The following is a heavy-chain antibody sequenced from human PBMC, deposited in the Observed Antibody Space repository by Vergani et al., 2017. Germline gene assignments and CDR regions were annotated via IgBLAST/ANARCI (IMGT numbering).Heavy chain of an antibody. CDR1: GGSLSSNS. J-gene: IGHJ4*02. Sequence: QVLLTQSGAEVKKPGSSVKVSCKASGGSLSSNSISWVRQAPGQGLEWMGRIIPIFGTTSYAQKFQGRVTILADESTSTAYMELSSLRSEDTAVYYCARSSGYYSYYFDFWGQGTLVTVSS. CDR3: ARSSGYYSYYFDF. V-gene: IGHV1-69*15. D-gene: IGHD3-22*01. CDR2: IIPIFGTT.